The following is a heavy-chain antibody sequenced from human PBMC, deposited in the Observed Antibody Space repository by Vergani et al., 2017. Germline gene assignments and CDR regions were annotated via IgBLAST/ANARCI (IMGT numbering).Heavy chain of an antibody. CDR3: ARDSGYSYGQGSDY. CDR1: GGTFSSYT. V-gene: IGHV1-69*08. J-gene: IGHJ4*02. Sequence: QVQLVQSGAEVKKPGSSVKVSCKASGGTFSSYTISWVRQAPGQGLEWMGRSIPILGIANYAQKFQGIVTFTADKSTSTAYMELSCLRSEDTSVYYCARDSGYSYGQGSDYWGQGSLVTVSS. CDR2: SIPILGIA. D-gene: IGHD5-18*01.